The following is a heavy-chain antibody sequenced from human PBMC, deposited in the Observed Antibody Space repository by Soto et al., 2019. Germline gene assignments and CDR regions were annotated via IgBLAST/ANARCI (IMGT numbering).Heavy chain of an antibody. Sequence: ASVKVSCKASGYTFTSYGISWVRQAPGQGLEWMGWISAYNGNTNYAQKLQGRVTMTTDTSTSTAYMELRSLRSDDTAVYYCARDPSVSYYYDSSRYSGFDYWGQGPLVTLSS. V-gene: IGHV1-18*04. CDR3: ARDPSVSYYYDSSRYSGFDY. D-gene: IGHD3-22*01. CDR1: GYTFTSYG. CDR2: ISAYNGNT. J-gene: IGHJ4*02.